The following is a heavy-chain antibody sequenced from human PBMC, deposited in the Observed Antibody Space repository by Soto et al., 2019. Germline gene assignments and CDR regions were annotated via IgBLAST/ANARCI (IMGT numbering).Heavy chain of an antibody. CDR3: ASSRYGYGDPRDWYFDL. CDR1: GGSISSSNW. V-gene: IGHV4-4*02. J-gene: IGHJ2*01. Sequence: QVQLQESGPGLVKPSGTLSLTCAVSGGSISSSNWWSWVRQPPGKGLEWIGEIYHSGSTNYNPSLKSRVTISADKSKNQFSLKLSSVTAADTAVYYCASSRYGYGDPRDWYFDLWGRGTLVTVSS. CDR2: IYHSGST. D-gene: IGHD4-17*01.